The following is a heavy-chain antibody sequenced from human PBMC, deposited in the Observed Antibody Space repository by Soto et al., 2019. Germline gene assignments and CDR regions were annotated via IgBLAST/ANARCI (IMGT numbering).Heavy chain of an antibody. CDR1: GFTFSSYA. CDR3: AKIGLYCSGGSCYSYYYYYMDV. Sequence: EVQLLESGGGLVQPGGSLRLSCAASGFTFSSYAMSWVRQAPGKGLEWVSAISGSGGSTYYADSVKGRFTISRDNSKNTLYLQMNSLSAEDTAVYYCAKIGLYCSGGSCYSYYYYYMDVWGKGTTVTVSS. J-gene: IGHJ6*03. CDR2: ISGSGGST. D-gene: IGHD2-15*01. V-gene: IGHV3-23*01.